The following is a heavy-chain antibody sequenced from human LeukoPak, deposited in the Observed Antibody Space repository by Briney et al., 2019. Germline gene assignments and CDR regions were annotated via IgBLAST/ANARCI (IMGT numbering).Heavy chain of an antibody. CDR1: GYTFTSYG. D-gene: IGHD2-15*01. V-gene: IGHV1-18*01. J-gene: IGHJ6*03. Sequence: ASVKVSCKASGYTFTSYGISWVRQAPGQGLEWMGWISAYNGNTNYAQKLQGRVTMTTDTSTSTAYMELRSLRSDDTAVYYCARDGQRRCRGGSCYSSYYYYYMDVWGKGTTVTVSS. CDR2: ISAYNGNT. CDR3: ARDGQRRCRGGSCYSSYYYYYMDV.